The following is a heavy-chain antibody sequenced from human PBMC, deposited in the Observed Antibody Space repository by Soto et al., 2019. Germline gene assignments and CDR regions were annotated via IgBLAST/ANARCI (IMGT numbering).Heavy chain of an antibody. CDR2: IHSSGGT. CDR3: GRLADPAPGHTDFGF. J-gene: IGHJ4*01. CDR1: GASIKSRNYC. Sequence: SETLSLTGTVSGASIKSRNYCWGGIRQPPGKGLEFVGSIHSSGGTYYNPSLKSRVTVSVDLSNSHFSLSLKCLTATDTAVDYCGRLADPAPGHTDFGFWGQGTLVTVSS. V-gene: IGHV4-39*02. D-gene: IGHD3-9*01.